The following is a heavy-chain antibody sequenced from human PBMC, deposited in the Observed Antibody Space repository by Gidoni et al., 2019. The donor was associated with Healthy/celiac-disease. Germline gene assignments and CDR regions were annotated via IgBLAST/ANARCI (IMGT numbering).Heavy chain of an antibody. J-gene: IGHJ3*02. D-gene: IGHD3-22*01. V-gene: IGHV4-39*01. Sequence: SLTCTVSGGSISSSSYYWGWIRQPPGKGLEWIGSIYYSGSTYYNPSLKSRVTISVDTSKNQFSLKLSSVTAADTAVYYCARAYPMIVVVSAFDIWGQGTMVTVSS. CDR1: GGSISSSSYY. CDR2: IYYSGST. CDR3: ARAYPMIVVVSAFDI.